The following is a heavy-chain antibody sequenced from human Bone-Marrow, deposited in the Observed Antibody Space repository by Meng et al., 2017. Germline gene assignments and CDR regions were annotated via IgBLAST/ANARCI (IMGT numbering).Heavy chain of an antibody. J-gene: IGHJ4*02. CDR3: ARDVGYYDFWCGSY. V-gene: IGHV3-7*01. D-gene: IGHD3-3*01. Sequence: GESLKISCAASGFTFSSYWMSWVRQAPGKGLEWVANIKQDGSEKYYVDSVKGRFTISRDNVKNSLYLQMNSLRDEDTAVYYCARDVGYYDFWCGSYWGQGTLVTVSS. CDR2: IKQDGSEK. CDR1: GFTFSSYW.